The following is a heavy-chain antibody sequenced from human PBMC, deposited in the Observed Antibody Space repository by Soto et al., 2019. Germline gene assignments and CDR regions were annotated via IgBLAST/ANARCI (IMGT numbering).Heavy chain of an antibody. V-gene: IGHV4-31*03. J-gene: IGHJ3*02. CDR3: ARDYYGSGSYYNLNPNAFDI. D-gene: IGHD3-10*01. CDR1: GGSISSGGYY. CDR2: IYYSGST. Sequence: QVQLQESGPGLVKPSQTLSLTCTVSGGSISSGGYYWSWIRQHPGKGLEWIGYIYYSGSTYYNPSLKSRVTIPVDTSKNQFSLKLSSVTAADTAVYYCARDYYGSGSYYNLNPNAFDIWGQGTMVTVSS.